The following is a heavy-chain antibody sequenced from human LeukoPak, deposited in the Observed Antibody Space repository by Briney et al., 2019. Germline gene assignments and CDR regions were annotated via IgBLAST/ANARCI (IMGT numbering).Heavy chain of an antibody. J-gene: IGHJ5*02. CDR3: ARDWENCSGGSCYAAYNWFDL. CDR2: ISAYNGNT. CDR1: GYTFSSYG. D-gene: IGHD2-15*01. Sequence: GASVTVSCKASGYTFSSYGISWVRQAPGQGLEWMGWISAYNGNTNYAQKLQGRVTMTTDTSTSTAYMELRSLRSDDTAVYYGARDWENCSGGSCYAAYNWFDLWGRGTLVTVSS. V-gene: IGHV1-18*01.